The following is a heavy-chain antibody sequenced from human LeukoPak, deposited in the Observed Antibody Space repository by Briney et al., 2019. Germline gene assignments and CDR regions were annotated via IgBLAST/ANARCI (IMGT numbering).Heavy chain of an antibody. CDR3: ARHLSGVTGYTYGRGIDY. D-gene: IGHD5-18*01. J-gene: IGHJ4*02. CDR2: INWNGDSR. Sequence: PGGSLRLSCTASGFKFDDYGMTWVRQAPGKGLEWVSDINWNGDSRGYAHSVRGRFTIYRDNSKNSLYLQMNSLRAEDTAVYYCARHLSGVTGYTYGRGIDYWGQRTLVTVSS. CDR1: GFKFDDYG. V-gene: IGHV3-20*04.